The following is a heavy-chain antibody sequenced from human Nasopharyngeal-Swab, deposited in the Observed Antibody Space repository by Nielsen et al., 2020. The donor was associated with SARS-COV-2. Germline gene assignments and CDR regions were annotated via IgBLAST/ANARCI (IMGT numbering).Heavy chain of an antibody. CDR2: IIPILSIA. J-gene: IGHJ3*02. D-gene: IGHD4-23*01. CDR1: GGTFSSYA. V-gene: IGHV1-69*04. Sequence: SVTVSCKASGGTFSSYAISWVRQAPGQGLEWMGRIIPILSIANYAQKFQGRVTITADKSTSTAYMELSSLRSEDTAVYYCARGDTWVTVVTRRAFDIWGQGTMVTVSS. CDR3: ARGDTWVTVVTRRAFDI.